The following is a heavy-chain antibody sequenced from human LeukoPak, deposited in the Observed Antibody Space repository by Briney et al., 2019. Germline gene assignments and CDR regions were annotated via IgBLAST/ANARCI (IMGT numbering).Heavy chain of an antibody. D-gene: IGHD4-17*01. CDR3: ATSSTTMNWFDP. CDR2: ISGSGGST. J-gene: IGHJ5*02. CDR1: GFTFSSYA. V-gene: IGHV3-23*01. Sequence: GGSLRLSCAASGFTFSSYAMSWVRQAPGKGLEWVSAISGSGGSTYYADSVKGRFTISRDNSKNTLYLQMNSLRAEDTAAYYCATSSTTMNWFDPWGQGTLVTVSS.